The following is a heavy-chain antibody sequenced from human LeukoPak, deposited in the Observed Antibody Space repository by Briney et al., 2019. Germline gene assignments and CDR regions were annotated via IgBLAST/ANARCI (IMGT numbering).Heavy chain of an antibody. CDR1: GGTFSSYA. J-gene: IGHJ4*02. D-gene: IGHD3-22*01. CDR3: AAHYYDSSALDY. CDR2: IIPIFGTA. Sequence: SVKVSCKASGGTFSSYAIGWVRQAPGQGLEWMGGIIPIFGTANYAQKFQGRVTITTDESTSTAYMELSSLRSEDTAVYYCAAHYYDSSALDYWGQGTLVTVSS. V-gene: IGHV1-69*05.